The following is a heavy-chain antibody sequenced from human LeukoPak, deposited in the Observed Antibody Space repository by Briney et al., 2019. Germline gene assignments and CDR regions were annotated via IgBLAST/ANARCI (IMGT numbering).Heavy chain of an antibody. CDR2: IYSGGST. CDR3: ARDVGGPPVAGSGMDV. V-gene: IGHV3-53*04. Sequence: GGSLRLSCAASGFTVSSNYMSWVRQAPGKGLEWVSVIYSGGSTYYADSVKGRFTISRHNSKNTLYLQMNSLRAEDTAVYYCARDVGGPPVAGSGMDVWGQGTTVTVSS. CDR1: GFTVSSNY. D-gene: IGHD6-19*01. J-gene: IGHJ6*02.